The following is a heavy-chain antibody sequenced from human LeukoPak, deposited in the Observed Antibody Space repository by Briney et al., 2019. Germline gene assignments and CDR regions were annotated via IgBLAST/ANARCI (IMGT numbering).Heavy chain of an antibody. CDR3: STDSGRSYFYFDF. CDR1: GYTFTSYY. CDR2: IIPIFGTA. D-gene: IGHD3-10*01. V-gene: IGHV1-69*13. Sequence: SVKVSCKASGYTFTSYYMHWVRQAPGQGLEWMGGIIPIFGTANYAQKFQGRVTITADESTSTAYMELRGLTSEDTAVYYCSTDSGRSYFYFDFWGQGTLVTVSS. J-gene: IGHJ4*02.